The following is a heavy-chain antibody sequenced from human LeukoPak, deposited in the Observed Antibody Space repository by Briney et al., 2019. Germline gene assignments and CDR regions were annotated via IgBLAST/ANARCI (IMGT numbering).Heavy chain of an antibody. CDR2: IKEDGSEK. CDR1: GFTFSTYW. J-gene: IGHJ5*02. CDR3: AKDNTRSLVRGVIIA. V-gene: IGHV3-7*05. D-gene: IGHD3-10*01. Sequence: PGGSLRLSCAASGFTFSTYWMNWVRQAPGKGLEWWANIKEDGSEKYYVDSVKGRFTISRDNSKNTLYLQMNSLRAEDTAVYYCAKDNTRSLVRGVIIAWGQGTLVTVSS.